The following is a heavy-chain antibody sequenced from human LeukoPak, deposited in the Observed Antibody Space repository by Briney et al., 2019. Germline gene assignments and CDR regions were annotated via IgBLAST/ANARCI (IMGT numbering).Heavy chain of an antibody. CDR2: INPRDGST. CDR1: GYTFTNYY. J-gene: IGHJ4*02. Sequence: GASVKVSCKASGYTFTNYYIHWVRQAPGQGLEWMGLINPRDGSTTYAQRFQGRVTITRETSTSTVYMDLSNLRSDDTAVYYCAKSYGSGRAHDFWGQGTLVTVSS. D-gene: IGHD3-10*01. V-gene: IGHV1-46*01. CDR3: AKSYGSGRAHDF.